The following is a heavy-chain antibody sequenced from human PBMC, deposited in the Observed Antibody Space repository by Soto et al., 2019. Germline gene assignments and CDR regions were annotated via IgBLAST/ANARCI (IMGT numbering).Heavy chain of an antibody. CDR2: ILVDGRT. Sequence: GGSLRLSCAATGFICSSYDMSWVRQAPGKGLEWVSTILVDGRTFYVDSVKGRFTISRDSSQNTVYLQMNSLTAGDTALYYCAKATATGGGAFDICGQGTMVTVSS. J-gene: IGHJ3*02. CDR1: GFICSSYD. CDR3: AKATATGGGAFDI. D-gene: IGHD2-8*02. V-gene: IGHV3-23*01.